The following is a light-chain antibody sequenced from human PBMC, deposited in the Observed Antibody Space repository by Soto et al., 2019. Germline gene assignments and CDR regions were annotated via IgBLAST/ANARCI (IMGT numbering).Light chain of an antibody. Sequence: QSALTQPVSVSGSPGQSITISCTGTSSDVGGYNYVSWYQQHPGKAPKLMIYDVSNRPSGVSNRFSGSKSGNTASLTISGLQAEDEADYYCSSYTSSSLVFGGGTQLTVL. V-gene: IGLV2-14*01. CDR2: DVS. CDR1: SSDVGGYNY. CDR3: SSYTSSSLV. J-gene: IGLJ2*01.